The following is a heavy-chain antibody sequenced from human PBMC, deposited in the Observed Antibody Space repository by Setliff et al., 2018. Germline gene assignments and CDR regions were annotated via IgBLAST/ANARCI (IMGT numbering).Heavy chain of an antibody. J-gene: IGHJ4*02. Sequence: ASVKVSCKASGYTFTSYDINWVRQATGQGLEWMGWMNPNSGNTGYAQKFQGRVTMTRNTSISTAYMDQSSLRFEDTAVYYCARAQSWSGGPYYFDNWGQGTLVTVSS. D-gene: IGHD3-3*01. CDR2: MNPNSGNT. CDR1: GYTFTSYD. V-gene: IGHV1-8*02. CDR3: ARAQSWSGGPYYFDN.